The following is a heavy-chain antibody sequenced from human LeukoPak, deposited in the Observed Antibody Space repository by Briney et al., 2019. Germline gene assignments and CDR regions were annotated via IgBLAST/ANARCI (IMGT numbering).Heavy chain of an antibody. CDR3: AKDGYNQFFDY. D-gene: IGHD5-24*01. CDR1: RGSLSSYY. V-gene: IGHV4-59*01. Sequence: SETLSLTCTLSRGSLSSYYWSSIRHRPGEGLEWIGYISYSGSINYTPSLKSRVTISVYTPKNPFSLKLCSVTAAAAAVYYCAKDGYNQFFDYWGQGTLVTVSS. J-gene: IGHJ4*02. CDR2: ISYSGSI.